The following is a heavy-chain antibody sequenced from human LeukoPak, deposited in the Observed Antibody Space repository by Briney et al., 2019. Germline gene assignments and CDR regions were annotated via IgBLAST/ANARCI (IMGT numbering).Heavy chain of an antibody. CDR1: GFTVSSNY. V-gene: IGHV3-53*01. J-gene: IGHJ3*02. CDR2: IYTDGST. D-gene: IGHD2/OR15-2a*01. CDR3: TRAGEVLPHDGFDI. Sequence: PGGSLRLSCAASGFTVSSNYMSWVRQARGKGLEWVSIIYTDGSTYYGDSVRGRFTMSRDISKNTVYLQMNSLRVEDTAVYFCTRAGEVLPHDGFDIWGQGTMVTVSS.